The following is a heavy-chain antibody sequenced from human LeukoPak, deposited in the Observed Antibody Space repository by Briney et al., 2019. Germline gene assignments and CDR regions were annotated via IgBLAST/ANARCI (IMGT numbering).Heavy chain of an antibody. V-gene: IGHV4-39*07. D-gene: IGHD3-10*01. CDR3: AVGGVYLRGGAEAFDI. CDR1: GGSISTRSYY. CDR2: IYYSGSA. J-gene: IGHJ3*02. Sequence: PSESLSLTCTVSGGSISTRSYYWGWIRQPPGKGLEWIGSIYYSGSAYYNPSLESRFTISVDTSKNQFSLKLSSVTAADTAVYYCAVGGVYLRGGAEAFDIWGQGTMVTVSS.